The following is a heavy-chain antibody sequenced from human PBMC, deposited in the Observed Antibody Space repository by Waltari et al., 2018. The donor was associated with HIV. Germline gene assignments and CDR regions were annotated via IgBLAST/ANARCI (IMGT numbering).Heavy chain of an antibody. CDR2: ISWRSGNI. J-gene: IGHJ5*02. CDR3: ARGPMYKWFDP. V-gene: IGHV3-9*01. Sequence: EVQLVESGGDLVQPGGSLRLSCAAYGFRFDDYAMHWVRQAPGKGLEWVSGISWRSGNIAYADSVRGRFTISRDNAKNSLYLRMNSLRPDDTGFYYCARGPMYKWFDPWGQGTLVTVSS. D-gene: IGHD3-10*02. CDR1: GFRFDDYA.